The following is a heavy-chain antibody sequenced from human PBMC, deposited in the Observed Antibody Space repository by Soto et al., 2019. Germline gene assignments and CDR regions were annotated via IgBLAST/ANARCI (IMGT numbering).Heavy chain of an antibody. CDR1: GDTFTNYD. CDR3: ARGRNGMDV. J-gene: IGHJ6*04. V-gene: IGHV1-8*01. CDR2: MDPNSGNT. Sequence: GASVKVSCKASGDTFTNYDIKWVRQATGQGLEWMGWMDPNSGNTGYAQKFQGGVTMTRNTSISTAYMELSSLRSEDTAVYYCARGRNGMDVWGKGNKVTVCS.